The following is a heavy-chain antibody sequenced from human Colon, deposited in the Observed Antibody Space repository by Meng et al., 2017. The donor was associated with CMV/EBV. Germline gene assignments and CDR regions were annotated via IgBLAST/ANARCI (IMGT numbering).Heavy chain of an antibody. D-gene: IGHD2-8*01. Sequence: GESLKISCAASRFIFSDYEMHWVRQAPGKGLEWVAYISSTGDTISYADSVKGRFSISRDNANNLLFLQMNSLRAEDTALYYCARDKISMVGGSYYYGIDVWGQGTTVTVSS. J-gene: IGHJ6*02. CDR2: ISSTGDTI. CDR3: ARDKISMVGGSYYYGIDV. CDR1: RFIFSDYE. V-gene: IGHV3-48*03.